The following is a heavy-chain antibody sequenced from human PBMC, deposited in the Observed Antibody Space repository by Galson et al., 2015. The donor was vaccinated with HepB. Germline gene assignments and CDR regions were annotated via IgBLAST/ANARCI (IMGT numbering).Heavy chain of an antibody. Sequence: SVKVSCKASGGIFSSYAISWVRQAPGQGLEWMGGVIPIFGTANCAQKFQGRVTITADESTSTAYMELNNLKSEDTAVYYCAREEIQGRWLQFEYWGQGTLVTVSS. CDR1: GGIFSSYA. CDR2: VIPIFGTA. CDR3: AREEIQGRWLQFEY. J-gene: IGHJ4*02. D-gene: IGHD5-24*01. V-gene: IGHV1-69*13.